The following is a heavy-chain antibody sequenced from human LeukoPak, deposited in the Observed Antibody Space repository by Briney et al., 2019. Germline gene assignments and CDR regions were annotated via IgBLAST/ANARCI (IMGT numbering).Heavy chain of an antibody. CDR2: IRSKANNYAT. J-gene: IGHJ4*02. Sequence: GGSLRLSCAASGFTFSGSAMHWVRQASGKGLEWVARIRSKANNYATSYGASVKGRFTISRDDSKNTAYLQMISLKTEDTAVYYCTRRYYHDSSGYYNGDYWGQGTLVTVSS. V-gene: IGHV3-73*01. D-gene: IGHD3-22*01. CDR3: TRRYYHDSSGYYNGDY. CDR1: GFTFSGSA.